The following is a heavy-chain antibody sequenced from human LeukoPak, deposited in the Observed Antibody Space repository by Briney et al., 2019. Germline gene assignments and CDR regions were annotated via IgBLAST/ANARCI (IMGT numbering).Heavy chain of an antibody. V-gene: IGHV4-39*01. CDR1: GGSISSSSYY. CDR2: IYYSGST. CDR3: ASLLLWFGELAPIHFDY. J-gene: IGHJ4*02. Sequence: PSETLSLTCTVSGGSISSSSYYWGWIRQPPGKGLEWIGSIYYSGSTYYNPSLKSRVTTSVDTSKNQFSLKLSSVTAADTAVSYCASLLLWFGELAPIHFDYWGQGTLVTVSS. D-gene: IGHD3-10*01.